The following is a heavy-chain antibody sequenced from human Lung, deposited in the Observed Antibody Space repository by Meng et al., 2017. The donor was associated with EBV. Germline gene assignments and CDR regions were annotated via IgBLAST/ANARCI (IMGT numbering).Heavy chain of an antibody. D-gene: IGHD2-2*01. CDR1: GYTFTSYA. CDR3: ARETLGYCSSTSCYIGPPDY. Sequence: QVHLVESGSELKKPGAVVKVSCKASGYTFTSYAMNWVRQAPGQGLEWMGWINTNTGNPTYAQGFTGRFVFSLDTSVSTAYLQISSLKAEDTAVYYCARETLGYCSSTSCYIGPPDYWGQGTLVTGSS. V-gene: IGHV7-4-1*02. J-gene: IGHJ4*02. CDR2: INTNTGNP.